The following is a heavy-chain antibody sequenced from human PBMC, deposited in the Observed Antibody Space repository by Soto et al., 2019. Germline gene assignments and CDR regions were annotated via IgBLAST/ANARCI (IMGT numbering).Heavy chain of an antibody. Sequence: GXSGKVSCNASGYSFTSYGIIWVRQAPGQGLEWMGWISAYNGNTNYTQKLQCRVTMTTDTSTSTAYMELRSLRSDDTAVYYCARNTAATSYYYYGMDVWGQGTTVTVS. D-gene: IGHD5-12*01. CDR3: ARNTAATSYYYYGMDV. CDR2: ISAYNGNT. J-gene: IGHJ6*02. V-gene: IGHV1-18*01. CDR1: GYSFTSYG.